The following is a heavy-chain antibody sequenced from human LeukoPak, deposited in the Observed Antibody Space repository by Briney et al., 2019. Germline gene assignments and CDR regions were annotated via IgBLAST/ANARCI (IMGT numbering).Heavy chain of an antibody. CDR3: ARGKAVGATRGPPFYPFDY. Sequence: PGGSLRLSCAASGFTFSSYAMHWVRQAPGKGLEWVAVISYDGSNKYYADSVKGRFTISRDNSKNTLYLQMNSLRAEDTAVYYCARGKAVGATRGPPFYPFDYWGQGTLVTVSS. V-gene: IGHV3-30-3*01. J-gene: IGHJ4*02. CDR2: ISYDGSNK. CDR1: GFTFSSYA. D-gene: IGHD1-26*01.